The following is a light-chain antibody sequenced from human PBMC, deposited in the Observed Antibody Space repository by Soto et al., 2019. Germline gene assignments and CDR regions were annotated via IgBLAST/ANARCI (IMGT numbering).Light chain of an antibody. CDR1: SSDVGGYNY. J-gene: IGLJ2*01. CDR2: DVN. Sequence: QSALTQPASVSGSTGQSITISCTGASSDVGGYNYVSWYQQHPGKAPKLMIYDVNTRPSGVSNRFSGSKSGNTASLTISGLQAVDEADYYCSSYTSSISFGGGTKLTVL. CDR3: SSYTSSIS. V-gene: IGLV2-14*01.